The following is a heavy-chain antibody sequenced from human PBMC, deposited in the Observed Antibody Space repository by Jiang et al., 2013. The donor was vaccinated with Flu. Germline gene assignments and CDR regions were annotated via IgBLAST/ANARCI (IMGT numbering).Heavy chain of an antibody. CDR3: ARVSSSSVPYYYGMDV. Sequence: IGYIYYSGAPTTTLLKSRVTISVDTSKNQFSLKLSSVTAADTAVYYCARVSSSSVPYYYGMDVWGQGTTVTVSS. J-gene: IGHJ6*02. D-gene: IGHD6-13*01. V-gene: IGHV4-59*01. CDR2: IYYSGAP.